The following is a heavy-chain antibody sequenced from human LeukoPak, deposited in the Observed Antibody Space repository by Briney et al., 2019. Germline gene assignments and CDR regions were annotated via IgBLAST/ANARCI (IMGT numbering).Heavy chain of an antibody. V-gene: IGHV3-11*01. D-gene: IGHD2-21*02. CDR3: ARDHIVVVTAPNNIYYYYYMDV. CDR2: ISSSGSTI. J-gene: IGHJ6*03. Sequence: KPGGSLRLSRAASGFTFSDYYMSWIRQAPGKGLEWVSYISSSGSTIYYADSVKGRFTISRDNAKNSLYLQMNSLRAEDTAVYYCARDHIVVVTAPNNIYYYYYMDVWGKGTTVTVSS. CDR1: GFTFSDYY.